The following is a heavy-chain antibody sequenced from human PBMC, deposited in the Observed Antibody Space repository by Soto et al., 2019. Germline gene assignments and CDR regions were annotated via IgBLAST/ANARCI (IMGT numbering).Heavy chain of an antibody. CDR1: GYTFTSYA. CDR3: ARAILWFGDSTFDY. D-gene: IGHD3-10*01. Sequence: ASVKVSCKASGYTFTSYAMHWVREAPGQRLEWMGWINAGNGNTKYSQKFQGRVTITRDTSASTAYMELSSLRSEDTAVYYCARAILWFGDSTFDYWGQGTLVTVSS. CDR2: INAGNGNT. J-gene: IGHJ4*02. V-gene: IGHV1-3*01.